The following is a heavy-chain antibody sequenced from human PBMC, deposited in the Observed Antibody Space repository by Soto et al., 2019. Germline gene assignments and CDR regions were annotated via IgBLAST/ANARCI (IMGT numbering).Heavy chain of an antibody. V-gene: IGHV4-34*01. Sequence: SETLSLTCAVYGGSFSGYYWSWIRQPPGKGLEWIGEINHSGSTNYNPSLKSRVTISVDTSKNQFSLKLSSVTAADTAVYYCARSLGNYFDYWGKRTLVTVSS. CDR2: INHSGST. CDR1: GGSFSGYY. CDR3: ARSLGNYFDY. J-gene: IGHJ4*02. D-gene: IGHD7-27*01.